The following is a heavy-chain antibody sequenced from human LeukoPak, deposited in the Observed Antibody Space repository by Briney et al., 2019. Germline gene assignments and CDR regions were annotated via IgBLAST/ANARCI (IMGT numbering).Heavy chain of an antibody. J-gene: IGHJ6*02. CDR2: IYSGGST. CDR1: GFTVSSNY. V-gene: IGHV3-66*01. CDR3: ARAGKSVAYYYYGMDV. Sequence: GGSLRLSCAASGFTVSSNYMSWVRQAPGKGLEWVSVIYSGGSTYYVDSVKGRFTISRDNSKNTLYLQTNSLRAEDTAVYYCARAGKSVAYYYYGMDVWGQGTTVTVSS. D-gene: IGHD5-12*01.